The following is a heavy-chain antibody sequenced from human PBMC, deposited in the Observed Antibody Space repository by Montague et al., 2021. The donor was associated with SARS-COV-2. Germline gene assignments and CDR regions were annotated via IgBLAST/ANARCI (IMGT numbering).Heavy chain of an antibody. CDR1: GVSISSGSYY. J-gene: IGHJ4*02. D-gene: IGHD2/OR15-2a*01. CDR2: IHYSGST. Sequence: TLSLTCTVSGVSISSGSYYWNWIRQHPGKGLEWIGYIHYSGSTYYTPSLQSRVAISVDTSKNEFSLKMTSVTAADTAVYYCARDGDEGYFFEYWGQGLPVTVSS. CDR3: ARDGDEGYFFEY. V-gene: IGHV4-31*03.